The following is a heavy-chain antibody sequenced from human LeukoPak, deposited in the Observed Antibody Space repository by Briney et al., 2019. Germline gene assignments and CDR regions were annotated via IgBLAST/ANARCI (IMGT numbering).Heavy chain of an antibody. D-gene: IGHD1-26*01. J-gene: IGHJ6*03. Sequence: SETLSLTCTVSGGSISSSSYYWGWIRQPPGKGLEWIGSIYYSGSTYYNPSLKSRVTISVDTSKNQFSLKPSSVTAADTAVYYCARVKWELLSYYYMDVWGKGTTVTVSS. CDR1: GGSISSSSYY. CDR2: IYYSGST. V-gene: IGHV4-39*07. CDR3: ARVKWELLSYYYMDV.